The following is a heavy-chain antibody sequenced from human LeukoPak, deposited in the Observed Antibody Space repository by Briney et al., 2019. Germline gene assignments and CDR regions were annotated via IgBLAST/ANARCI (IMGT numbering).Heavy chain of an antibody. J-gene: IGHJ3*02. D-gene: IGHD3-9*01. CDR3: ARDRSDILTGYNDAFDI. CDR2: IKLDGSEK. CDR1: GFTFSSYW. Sequence: GGSLRLSCAASGFTFSSYWMSWVRQAPGKGLEWVANIKLDGSEKYYVDSVKGRFTISRDNAKNSLYLQMNTLRAEDTAVYSCARDRSDILTGYNDAFDIWGQGTMVTVSS. V-gene: IGHV3-7*01.